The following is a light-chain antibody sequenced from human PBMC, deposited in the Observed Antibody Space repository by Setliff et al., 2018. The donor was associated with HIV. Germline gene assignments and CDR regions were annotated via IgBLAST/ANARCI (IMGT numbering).Light chain of an antibody. CDR3: ASHRDTNTLEV. J-gene: IGLJ1*01. CDR1: NSDIGSHDY. CDR2: SVT. Sequence: QSALTQPASVSGSPGQSITISCSGTNSDIGSHDYVSWYQQHPGKAPKHIIFSVTYRPSGVSDRFSGSKSGNTASLTISGLQPEDEADYYCASHRDTNTLEVFGTGTKVTVL. V-gene: IGLV2-14*03.